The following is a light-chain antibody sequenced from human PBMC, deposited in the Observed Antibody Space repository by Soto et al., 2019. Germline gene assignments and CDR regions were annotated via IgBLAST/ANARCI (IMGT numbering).Light chain of an antibody. J-gene: IGKJ5*01. CDR2: GAS. CDR1: QSVSSH. V-gene: IGKV3-20*01. CDR3: QQYGSSPIT. Sequence: EIVLTQSPATLSLSPGERATVSCRASQSVSSHLAWYQQKPGQAPRLLIYGASSRATGIPDRFSGSGSGTDFTLTISRLEPEDFAVYYCQQYGSSPITFGQGTRLEIK.